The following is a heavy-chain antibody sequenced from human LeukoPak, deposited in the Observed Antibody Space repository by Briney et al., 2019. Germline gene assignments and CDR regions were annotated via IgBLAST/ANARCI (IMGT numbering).Heavy chain of an antibody. D-gene: IGHD3-10*01. J-gene: IGHJ4*02. Sequence: GRSLRLSCAASGFTFSSYGMHWVRQAPGKGLEWVAVIWYDGSNKYYADSVKGRFTISRDNSKNTLYLQMNSLRAEDTAVYYCARTLWFGEPYTLYYFDYWGQGTLVTVSS. CDR1: GFTFSSYG. V-gene: IGHV3-33*01. CDR2: IWYDGSNK. CDR3: ARTLWFGEPYTLYYFDY.